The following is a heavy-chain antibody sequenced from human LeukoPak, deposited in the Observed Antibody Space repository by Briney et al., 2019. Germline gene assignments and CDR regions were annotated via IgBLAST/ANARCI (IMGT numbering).Heavy chain of an antibody. Sequence: GASVKVSCKASGYTFTDYYVHWVRQAPGQGLEWMGWINPNSGGTEYAQKFQGRVTMTRDTSISTAYMDLSWLGSDDTAVYYCARAPTVTTRVFASWGQGTLVTVSS. V-gene: IGHV1-2*02. CDR3: ARAPTVTTRVFAS. CDR2: INPNSGGT. CDR1: GYTFTDYY. D-gene: IGHD4-17*01. J-gene: IGHJ5*01.